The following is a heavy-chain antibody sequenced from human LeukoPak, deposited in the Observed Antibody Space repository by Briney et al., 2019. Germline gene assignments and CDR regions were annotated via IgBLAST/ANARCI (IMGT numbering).Heavy chain of an antibody. J-gene: IGHJ6*02. Sequence: GGSLRLSCAASGFTFSSYAMHWVRQAPGKGLEWVAVISYDGSNKYYADSVKGRFTISRDNSKNTLYLQMNSLRAEDTAVYYCAREMASSDYYGMDVWGQGTTVTVSS. V-gene: IGHV3-30-3*01. CDR3: AREMASSDYYGMDV. CDR2: ISYDGSNK. D-gene: IGHD5-24*01. CDR1: GFTFSSYA.